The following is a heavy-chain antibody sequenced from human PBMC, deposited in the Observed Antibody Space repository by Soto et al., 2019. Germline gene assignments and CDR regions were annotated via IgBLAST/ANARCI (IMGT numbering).Heavy chain of an antibody. J-gene: IGHJ5*02. Sequence: QVQLVQSGAEVKKPGSSVKVSCKASGGTFSNYAITWVRQAPGQGLEWLGRIIPIFGSANYAQKFQGRVTITADESTTTAYMELRSLRSDDTAVYYCAKDGGKDGYFGNWCDPWGQGTLGTVSS. D-gene: IGHD5-12*01. CDR1: GGTFSNYA. CDR2: IIPIFGSA. CDR3: AKDGGKDGYFGNWCDP. V-gene: IGHV1-69*15.